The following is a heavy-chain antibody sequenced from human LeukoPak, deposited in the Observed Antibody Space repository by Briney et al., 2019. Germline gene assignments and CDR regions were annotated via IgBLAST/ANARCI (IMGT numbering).Heavy chain of an antibody. V-gene: IGHV4-4*02. D-gene: IGHD3-10*01. Sequence: SETLSLTCTVSGGSISSRNWWSWVRQPPGKGLEWIAEIHHSGSTNYNPSLKSRVTISVDKSKNQFSLKLSSVTAADTAAYYCARIRGFGADYYYYYMDVWGKGTTVTVSS. J-gene: IGHJ6*03. CDR2: IHHSGST. CDR3: ARIRGFGADYYYYYMDV. CDR1: GGSISSRNW.